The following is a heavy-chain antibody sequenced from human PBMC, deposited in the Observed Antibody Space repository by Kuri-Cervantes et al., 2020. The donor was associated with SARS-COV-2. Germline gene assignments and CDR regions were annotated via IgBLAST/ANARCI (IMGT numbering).Heavy chain of an antibody. D-gene: IGHD4-11*01. J-gene: IGHJ4*02. Sequence: GGSLRLSCTVSGGSISSGDYYWSWIRQPPGKGLEWVGRIKSKTDGGTTDYAAPVKGRFTISRDDSKNTLYLQMNSLKTEDTAVYYCTTDRVTTKDYWGQGTLVTVSS. CDR2: IKSKTDGGTT. V-gene: IGHV3-15*01. CDR3: TTDRVTTKDY. CDR1: GGSISSGDYY.